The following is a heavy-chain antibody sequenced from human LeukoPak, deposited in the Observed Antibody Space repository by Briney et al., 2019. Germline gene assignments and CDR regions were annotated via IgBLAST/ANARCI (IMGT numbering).Heavy chain of an antibody. CDR3: AREHRGGLLSSDAFDI. Sequence: GASVKVSCKASGYTFTSYGISWVRQAPGQGLEWMGWISAYNGNTNYAQKLQGRVTMTTDTSTSTAYMELRSLRSDDTAVYYCAREHRGGLLSSDAFDIWGQGTMVTVSS. J-gene: IGHJ3*02. CDR1: GYTFTSYG. CDR2: ISAYNGNT. D-gene: IGHD6-6*01. V-gene: IGHV1-18*01.